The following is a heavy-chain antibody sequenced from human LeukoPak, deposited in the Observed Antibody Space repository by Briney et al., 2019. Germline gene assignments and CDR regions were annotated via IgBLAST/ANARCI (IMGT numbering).Heavy chain of an antibody. CDR1: GYTFTSYY. D-gene: IGHD6-6*01. V-gene: IGHV1-46*01. CDR2: INPSGGST. J-gene: IGHJ4*02. Sequence: ASVKVSCKASGYTFTSYYMHWVRQAPGQGFEWMGIINPSGGSTSYAQRFQGRVTMTRDTSTSTVYMELSSLRSEDTAVYCCARRYSDSSPFDYWGQGTLVTVSS. CDR3: ARRYSDSSPFDY.